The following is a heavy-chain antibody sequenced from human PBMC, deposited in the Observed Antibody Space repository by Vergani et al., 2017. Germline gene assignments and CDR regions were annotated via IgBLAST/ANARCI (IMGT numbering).Heavy chain of an antibody. CDR2: ISYDGSNK. V-gene: IGHV3-30*03. CDR1: GFTFSSYG. Sequence: QVQLVESGGGVVQPGRSLRLSCAASGFTFSSYGMHWVRQAPGKGLEWVAVISYDGSNKYYADSVKGRFTISRDNSKNTLYLQMNSLKPEDTAVYYCARDLYREREFDYWGQGTLVTVSS. D-gene: IGHD1-14*01. CDR3: ARDLYREREFDY. J-gene: IGHJ4*02.